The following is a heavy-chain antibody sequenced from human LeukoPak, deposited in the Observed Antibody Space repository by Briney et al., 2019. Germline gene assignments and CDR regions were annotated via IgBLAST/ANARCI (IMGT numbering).Heavy chain of an antibody. D-gene: IGHD3/OR15-3a*01. Sequence: GASVKVSCKASGGTFSSYAISWVRQAPGQGLEWMGGIIPIFGTANYVQKFQGRVTITADESTSTAYMELSSLRSEDTAVYYCARSKGLVIIGYFDYWGQGTLVTVSS. CDR1: GGTFSSYA. CDR3: ARSKGLVIIGYFDY. CDR2: IIPIFGTA. J-gene: IGHJ4*02. V-gene: IGHV1-69*13.